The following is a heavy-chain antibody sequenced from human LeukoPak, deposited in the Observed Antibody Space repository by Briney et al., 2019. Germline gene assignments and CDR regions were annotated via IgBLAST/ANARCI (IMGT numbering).Heavy chain of an antibody. Sequence: PGGSLRLSCAASGFTLSEYWMNWVRQAPGKGPVWVSHISPDGRNIAYADSVKGRFTISRDSAKNTLYLQMNSLRVGDTAVYYCEKEGGGTTPKDCGGKGPLVTV. V-gene: IGHV3-74*01. CDR3: EKEGGGTTPKDC. D-gene: IGHD1-7*01. J-gene: IGHJ4*02. CDR2: ISPDGRNI. CDR1: GFTLSEYW.